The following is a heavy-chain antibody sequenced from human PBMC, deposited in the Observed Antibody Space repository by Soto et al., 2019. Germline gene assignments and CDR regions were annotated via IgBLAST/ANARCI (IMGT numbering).Heavy chain of an antibody. D-gene: IGHD5-18*01. V-gene: IGHV4-34*01. CDR2: INHSGST. Sequence: SETLSLTCAVYGGSFSGYYWSWIRQPPGKGLEWIGEINHSGSTNYNPSLKSRVTISVDTSKNQFSLKLSSVTAADTAVYYCARGRMWIQLWLVYDYWGQGTLVTVSS. CDR3: ARGRMWIQLWLVYDY. CDR1: GGSFSGYY. J-gene: IGHJ4*02.